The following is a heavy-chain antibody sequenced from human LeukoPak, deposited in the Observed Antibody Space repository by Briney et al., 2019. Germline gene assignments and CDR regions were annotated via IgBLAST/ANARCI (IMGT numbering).Heavy chain of an antibody. J-gene: IGHJ5*02. CDR3: ARDIVVVPAAMPYNWFDP. D-gene: IGHD2-2*01. CDR1: GGTFSSYA. CDR2: IIPIFGTA. Sequence: ASVKVSCKASGGTFSSYAISWVRQALGQGLEWMGGIIPIFGTANYAQKFQGRVTITADKSTSTAYMELSSLRSEDTAVYYCARDIVVVPAAMPYNWFDPWGQGTLVTVSS. V-gene: IGHV1-69*06.